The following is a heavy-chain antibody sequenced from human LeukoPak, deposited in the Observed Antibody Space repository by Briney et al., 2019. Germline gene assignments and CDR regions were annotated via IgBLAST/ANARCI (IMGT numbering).Heavy chain of an antibody. Sequence: ASVKVSCKASGYTFTSYYMHWVRQAPGQGLEWMGIINPSGGSTSYAQKFQGRVTMTRDTSTSTVYMELSSLRSEDTAVYYCARVEWGDRYYGSGSLSPRFDYWGQGTLVTVSS. CDR3: ARVEWGDRYYGSGSLSPRFDY. D-gene: IGHD3-10*01. CDR1: GYTFTSYY. J-gene: IGHJ4*02. V-gene: IGHV1-46*01. CDR2: INPSGGST.